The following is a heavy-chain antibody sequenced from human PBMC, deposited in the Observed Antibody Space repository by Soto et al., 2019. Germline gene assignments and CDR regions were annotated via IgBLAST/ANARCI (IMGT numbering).Heavy chain of an antibody. CDR1: GFTFSSYA. D-gene: IGHD6-19*01. V-gene: IGHV3-23*01. CDR2: ISGSGGST. CDR3: AKDLTRALAVAGEYFQH. J-gene: IGHJ1*01. Sequence: GGSLRLSCAASGFTFSSYAMSWVRQAPGKGLEWVSAISGSGGSTYYADSVKGRFTISRDNSKNTLYLQTNSLRAEDTAVYYCAKDLTRALAVAGEYFQHWGQGTLVTVSS.